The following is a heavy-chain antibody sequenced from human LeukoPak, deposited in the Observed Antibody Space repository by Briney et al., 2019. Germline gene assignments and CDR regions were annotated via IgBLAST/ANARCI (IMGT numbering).Heavy chain of an antibody. CDR3: AKDSNCGFVSVGPHY. V-gene: IGHV3-30*02. CDR2: VRYDGSNE. Sequence: GGSLRLSCYTSGFVFSNYGMNWVRQAPGKGLEWVAFVRYDGSNEYYADSVKGRFTISRDNSRNTLYLRMNSVRAEDTGVYSCAKDSNCGFVSVGPHYWGLGTLVTVSS. J-gene: IGHJ4*02. D-gene: IGHD2-21*01. CDR1: GFVFSNYG.